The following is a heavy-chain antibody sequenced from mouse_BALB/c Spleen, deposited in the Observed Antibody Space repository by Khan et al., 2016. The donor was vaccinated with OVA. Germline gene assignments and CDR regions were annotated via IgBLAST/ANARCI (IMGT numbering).Heavy chain of an antibody. CDR1: GFSLTSYG. Sequence: QVQLKESGPGLVQPSQSLSITCTVSGFSLTSYGVHWVRQSPGKGLEWLGVIWSGGSADYNAAFISRLSISKDNSTSQVFFKMNSLQANDTAIYYCDRIFIGTTDYAMDYWGQGTSVTVSS. D-gene: IGHD2-14*01. CDR2: IWSGGSA. J-gene: IGHJ4*01. V-gene: IGHV2-2*02. CDR3: DRIFIGTTDYAMDY.